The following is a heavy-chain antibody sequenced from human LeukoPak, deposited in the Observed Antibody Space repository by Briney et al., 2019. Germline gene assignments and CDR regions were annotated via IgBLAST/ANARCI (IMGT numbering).Heavy chain of an antibody. V-gene: IGHV4-30-2*05. Sequence: SETLSLTCAVSGGSISSGGYSWSWIRQPPGKGLEWIGYIYHSGSTHYNPSLKSRVTISVDTSKNQFSLKLSSVTAADTAVYYCARGSYVGPTSGYFDYWGQGSLVTVSS. D-gene: IGHD1-26*01. J-gene: IGHJ4*02. CDR1: GGSISSGGYS. CDR2: IYHSGST. CDR3: ARGSYVGPTSGYFDY.